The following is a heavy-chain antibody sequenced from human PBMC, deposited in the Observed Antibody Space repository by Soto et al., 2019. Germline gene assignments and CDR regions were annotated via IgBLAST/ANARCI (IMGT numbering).Heavy chain of an antibody. V-gene: IGHV3-11*01. CDR2: ISSSGSTI. CDR1: GFTFSDYY. CDR3: ARDWSPLDDFWSGPLVAFDI. J-gene: IGHJ3*02. D-gene: IGHD3-3*01. Sequence: GGSLRLSCAASGFTFSDYYMSWIRKAPGKGLELVSYISSSGSTIYYADSVKGRFTISRDNAKNSLYLQMNSLRAEDTAVYYCARDWSPLDDFWSGPLVAFDIWGQGTMVTVS.